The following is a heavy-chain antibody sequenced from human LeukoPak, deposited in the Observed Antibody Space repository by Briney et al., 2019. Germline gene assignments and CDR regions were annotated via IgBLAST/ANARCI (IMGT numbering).Heavy chain of an antibody. CDR1: GYSFTSYW. D-gene: IGHD3-22*01. CDR3: VRGGDSRGYRSPSFSI. CDR2: IYPGDSDT. V-gene: IGHV5-51*01. Sequence: GESLKISCKPSGYSFTSYWIGWVRQMSGRDLEWMAIIYPGDSDTRYSLSFRGQVTISVDKSINTAFLQWRSLQASDTAMYYCVRGGDSRGYRSPSFSIWGQGTVVTVSS. J-gene: IGHJ3*02.